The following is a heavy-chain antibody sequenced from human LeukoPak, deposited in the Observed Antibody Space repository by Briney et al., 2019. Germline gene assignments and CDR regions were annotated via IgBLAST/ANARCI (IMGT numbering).Heavy chain of an antibody. V-gene: IGHV4-30-4*08. CDR3: AGVSIAAAGPPDY. Sequence: PSQTLSLTCTVSGGSISSGDYYWSWIRQPPGKGLEWIGYIYYSGSTYYNPSLKSRVTISVDTSKNQFSLKLSSVTAADTAVYYCAGVSIAAAGPPDYWGQGTLVTVSP. J-gene: IGHJ4*02. D-gene: IGHD6-13*01. CDR2: IYYSGST. CDR1: GGSISSGDYY.